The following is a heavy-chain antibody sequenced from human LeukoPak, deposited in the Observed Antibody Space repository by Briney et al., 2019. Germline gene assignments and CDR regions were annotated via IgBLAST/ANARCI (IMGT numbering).Heavy chain of an antibody. CDR3: ARGPLRGIVATILFSHYYYGMDV. J-gene: IGHJ6*02. CDR2: INHSGST. Sequence: SETLSLTCAVYGGSFSGYYWSWIRQPPGKGLEWIGEINHSGSTNYNPSLKSRVTISVDTSKNQFSLKLSSVTAADTAVYYCARGPLRGIVATILFSHYYYGMDVWGQGTTATVSS. D-gene: IGHD5-12*01. CDR1: GGSFSGYY. V-gene: IGHV4-34*01.